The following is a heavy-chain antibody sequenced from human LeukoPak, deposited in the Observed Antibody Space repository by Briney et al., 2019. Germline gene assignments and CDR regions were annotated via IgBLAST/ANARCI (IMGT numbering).Heavy chain of an antibody. D-gene: IGHD3-10*01. CDR3: ARGAPSYAYYYYYMDV. V-gene: IGHV3-21*01. J-gene: IGHJ6*03. CDR2: ISSSSSYI. CDR1: RFTFSSYS. Sequence: PGGSLRLSCAASRFTFSSYSMNWVRQAPGKGLEWVSSISSSSSYIYYADSVKGRFTISRDNAKNSLYLQMNSLRAEDTAVYYCARGAPSYAYYYYYMDVWGKGTTVTVSS.